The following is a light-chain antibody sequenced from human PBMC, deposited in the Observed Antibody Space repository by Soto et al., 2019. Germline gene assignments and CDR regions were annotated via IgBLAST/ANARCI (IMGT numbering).Light chain of an antibody. J-gene: IGLJ1*01. CDR1: SNDVGGYDY. V-gene: IGLV2-14*01. CDR3: SSYTSSSTDV. CDR2: EVT. Sequence: QSALTQPASVSGSPGQSITISCTGTSNDVGGYDYVSWYQQHPGKAPKFMIYEVTNRPSGVSHRFSGSKSGNTASLTISGLQAEDEADYYCSSYTSSSTDVFGTGTKVTVL.